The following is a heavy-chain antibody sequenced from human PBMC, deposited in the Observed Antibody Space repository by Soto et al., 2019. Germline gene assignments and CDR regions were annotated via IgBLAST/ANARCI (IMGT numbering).Heavy chain of an antibody. Sequence: GAPVKVSCKASGYTFTGYYMHWVRQAPGQGLEWMGWINPNSGGTNYAQKFQGWVTMTRDTSISTAYMELSRLRSDDTAVYYCARAVLRYFDWAGPDAFDIWGQGTMVTVSS. V-gene: IGHV1-2*04. CDR3: ARAVLRYFDWAGPDAFDI. CDR1: GYTFTGYY. J-gene: IGHJ3*02. D-gene: IGHD3-9*01. CDR2: INPNSGGT.